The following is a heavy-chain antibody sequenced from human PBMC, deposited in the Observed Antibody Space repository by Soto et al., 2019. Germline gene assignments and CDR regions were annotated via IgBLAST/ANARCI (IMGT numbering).Heavy chain of an antibody. J-gene: IGHJ4*02. CDR1: GGSISGHY. CDR3: ARVGSSGWSPDY. D-gene: IGHD6-19*01. CDR2: IFYSGST. Sequence: ETLSLTCSVSGGSISGHYWTWIRQSPGKGLEWIGYIFYSGSTTYNPPLKSRVTISVDTSKNQFSLKMSSVTAADTAVYYCARVGSSGWSPDYWGRGTLVTVSS. V-gene: IGHV4-59*11.